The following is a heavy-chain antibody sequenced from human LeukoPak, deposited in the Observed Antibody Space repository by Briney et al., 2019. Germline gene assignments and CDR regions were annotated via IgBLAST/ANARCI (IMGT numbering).Heavy chain of an antibody. CDR3: ARGMSGYSSPFDY. V-gene: IGHV3-11*01. D-gene: IGHD6-13*01. J-gene: IGHJ4*02. CDR2: IGYSGSTI. Sequence: GGSLRLSCAASGFTFSDYYMSWIRQAPGKGLEWVSYIGYSGSTIYYADSVKGRFTISRDNAKNSLYLQMNSLRAEDTAVYYCARGMSGYSSPFDYWGQGTLVTVSS. CDR1: GFTFSDYY.